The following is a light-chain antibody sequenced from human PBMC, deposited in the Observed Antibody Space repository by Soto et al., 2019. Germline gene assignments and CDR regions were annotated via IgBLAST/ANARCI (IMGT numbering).Light chain of an antibody. CDR1: QSVSNDKNF. CDR2: WAS. V-gene: IGKV4-1*01. CDR3: QQYYTTPRT. Sequence: DIVMTQSPDSLAVSLGERATINCKSSQSVSNDKNFLAWYQQKPGQPPKLLIYWASTRESGVPDRFSGSGSGTDFTLTISSLQAEDVAVYYCQQYYTTPRTFGQGTKVEIK. J-gene: IGKJ1*01.